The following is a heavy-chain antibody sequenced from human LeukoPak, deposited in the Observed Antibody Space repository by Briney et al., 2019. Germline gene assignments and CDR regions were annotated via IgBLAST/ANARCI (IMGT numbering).Heavy chain of an antibody. D-gene: IGHD5-12*01. J-gene: IGHJ6*03. CDR2: ISAYNGNT. CDR3: ARVGGYSGYDFWAYYYYYYMDV. Sequence: ASVKVSCRASGYTFTSYVISWVRQAPGQGLEWTGLISAYNGNTNYAQKLQGGVTMTTDTSTSTAYMELRSLRSDDTAVYYCARVGGYSGYDFWAYYYYYYMDVWGKGTTVTVSS. CDR1: GYTFTSYV. V-gene: IGHV1-18*01.